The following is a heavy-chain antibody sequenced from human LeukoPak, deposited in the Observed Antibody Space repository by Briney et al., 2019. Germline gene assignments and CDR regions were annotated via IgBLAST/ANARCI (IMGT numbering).Heavy chain of an antibody. V-gene: IGHV5-51*01. CDR2: IYPGDSDT. CDR3: ARHRDDILTGYYFAHYMDV. J-gene: IGHJ6*03. Sequence: PGESLKLSCKGSGYSFTSYWIGWVRQMPGKGLEWMGLIYPGDSDTIYSPSFQGQVTISADKSISTAYLQWSSLKASDTAMYYCARHRDDILTGYYFAHYMDVWGKGTTVTVSS. CDR1: GYSFTSYW. D-gene: IGHD3-9*01.